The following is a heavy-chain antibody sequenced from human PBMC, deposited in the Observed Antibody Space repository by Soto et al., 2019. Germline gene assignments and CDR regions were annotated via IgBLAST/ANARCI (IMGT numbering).Heavy chain of an antibody. CDR2: MNPNSGNT. D-gene: IGHD2-2*02. J-gene: IGHJ4*02. Sequence: ASVKVSCKASGYTFTSYDINWVRHATGQGLEWMGWMNPNSGNTGYAQKFQGRVTMTRNTSISTAYMELSSLRSEDTAVYYCARGLKCSSTSCYRYWGQGTLVTVSS. CDR3: ARGLKCSSTSCYRY. CDR1: GYTFTSYD. V-gene: IGHV1-8*01.